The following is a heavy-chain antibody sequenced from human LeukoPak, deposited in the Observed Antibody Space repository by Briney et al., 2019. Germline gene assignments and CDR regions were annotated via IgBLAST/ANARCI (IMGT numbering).Heavy chain of an antibody. V-gene: IGHV1-18*01. Sequence: GAPVKVSCKASGYTFTSYGISWVRQAPGQGLDWMGWISAYNGNTNYAQKLQGRVTMNTDTSTSTAYMELRSVRSDDTAVYYCARGGLIVVVPAARNTYDYWGQGTLVTVSS. J-gene: IGHJ4*02. CDR1: GYTFTSYG. CDR3: ARGGLIVVVPAARNTYDY. CDR2: ISAYNGNT. D-gene: IGHD2-2*01.